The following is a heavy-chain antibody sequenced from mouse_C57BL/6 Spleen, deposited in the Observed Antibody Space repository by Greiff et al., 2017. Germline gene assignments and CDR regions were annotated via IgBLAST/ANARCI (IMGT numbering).Heavy chain of an antibody. D-gene: IGHD2-1*01. Sequence: VQLQQSGPELVKPGASVKISCKASGYSFTGYYMNWVKQSPEKSLEWIGEINPSTGGTTYNQKFKAKATLTVDKSSSTAYMQLKSLTSEDSAVYYCARNFYYGNFDYWGQGTTLTVSS. CDR3: ARNFYYGNFDY. V-gene: IGHV1-42*01. CDR1: GYSFTGYY. CDR2: INPSTGGT. J-gene: IGHJ2*01.